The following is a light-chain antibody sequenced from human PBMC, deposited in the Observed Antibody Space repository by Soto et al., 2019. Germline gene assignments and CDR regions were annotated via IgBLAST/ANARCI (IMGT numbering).Light chain of an antibody. Sequence: DIQMTQSPSSLSASVGDSLTITCRASQYISTYLNWYQQKPGKAPNLLIYAASSLQSGVSSRFSGSGSGTDFTLTISSLQPEDSATYYCQQSYSLPYTFGQGTKVDIK. CDR1: QYISTY. J-gene: IGKJ2*01. V-gene: IGKV1-39*01. CDR3: QQSYSLPYT. CDR2: AAS.